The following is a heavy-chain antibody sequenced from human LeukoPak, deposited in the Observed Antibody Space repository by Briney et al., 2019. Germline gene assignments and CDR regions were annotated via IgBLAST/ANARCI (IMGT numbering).Heavy chain of an antibody. CDR3: ARRVASVVPAAMAVGNWFDP. CDR2: IIPIFGTA. Sequence: VKVSCKASGGIFSSYAISWVRQAPGQGLEWMGGIIPIFGTANYAQKFQGRVTITADESTSTAYMELSSLRSEDTAVYYCARRVASVVPAAMAVGNWFDPWGQGTLVTVSS. V-gene: IGHV1-69*13. CDR1: GGIFSSYA. J-gene: IGHJ5*02. D-gene: IGHD2-2*01.